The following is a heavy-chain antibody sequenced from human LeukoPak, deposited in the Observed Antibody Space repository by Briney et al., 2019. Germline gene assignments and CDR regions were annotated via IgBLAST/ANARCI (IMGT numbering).Heavy chain of an antibody. D-gene: IGHD1-1*01. J-gene: IGHJ4*02. CDR3: ARLSRNWINFDY. CDR1: GGSFSGYY. V-gene: IGHV4-34*01. CDR2: INHSGST. Sequence: PSETLSLTCAVYGGSFSGYYWSWIRQPPGKGLGWIGEINHSGSTNYNPSLKSRVTISVDTSKNQFSLKLSSVTAADTAVYYCARLSRNWINFDYWGQGTLVTVSS.